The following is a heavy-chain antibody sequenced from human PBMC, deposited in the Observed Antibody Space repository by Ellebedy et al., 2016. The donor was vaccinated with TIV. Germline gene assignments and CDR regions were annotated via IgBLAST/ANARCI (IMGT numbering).Heavy chain of an antibody. CDR1: GFSFSSYW. Sequence: GESLKISCAASGFSFSSYWMTWVRQAPGKGLEWVANMRQDGGDKYYVDSVKGRFTISRDNAKNSLYLEMNSLRAEDTAVYYCATDGSYGDYLSPAHAFVFWGQGTMVTVSS. V-gene: IGHV3-7*01. CDR2: MRQDGGDK. D-gene: IGHD4-17*01. CDR3: ATDGSYGDYLSPAHAFVF. J-gene: IGHJ3*01.